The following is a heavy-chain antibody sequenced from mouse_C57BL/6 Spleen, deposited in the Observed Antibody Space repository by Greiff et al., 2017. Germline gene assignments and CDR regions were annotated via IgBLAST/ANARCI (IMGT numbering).Heavy chain of an antibody. CDR3: ARGGSSYVGKWFAY. V-gene: IGHV1-69*01. D-gene: IGHD1-1*01. J-gene: IGHJ3*01. CDR1: GYTFTSYW. CDR2: IDPSDSYT. Sequence: QVQLKQPGAELVMPGASVKLSCKASGYTFTSYWMHWVKQRPGQGLEWIGEIDPSDSYTNYNQQFKGKSTLTVDKSSSTAYMQLSSLTSEDSAVXDCARGGSSYVGKWFAYWGQGTLVTVSA.